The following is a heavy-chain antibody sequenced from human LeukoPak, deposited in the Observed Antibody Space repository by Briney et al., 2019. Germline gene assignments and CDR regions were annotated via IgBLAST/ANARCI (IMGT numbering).Heavy chain of an antibody. J-gene: IGHJ4*02. CDR3: ATNVDTAMVPFDY. V-gene: IGHV1-69*05. Sequence: SVKVSCKASGGTFSSYAISWVRQAPGQGLEWMGGIIPIFGTANYAQKFQDRVTITTDGSTSTAYMELSSLRAEDTAVYYCATNVDTAMVPFDYWGQGTLVTVSS. CDR2: IIPIFGTA. D-gene: IGHD5-18*01. CDR1: GGTFSSYA.